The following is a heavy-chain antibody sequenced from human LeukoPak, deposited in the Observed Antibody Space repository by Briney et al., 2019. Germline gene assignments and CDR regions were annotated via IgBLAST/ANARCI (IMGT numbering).Heavy chain of an antibody. CDR3: AKDVVRGVLYQMYYFDY. J-gene: IGHJ4*02. CDR1: GFIFNKYW. Sequence: GGSLRLSCTASGFIFNKYWMSWVRQAPGKGLEWVATVREDGAEKYYVDSVKGRITISRDNAKNSLYLQINSPRVEDTAVYYCAKDVVRGVLYQMYYFDYWGQGTLVTVSS. CDR2: VREDGAEK. D-gene: IGHD3-10*01. V-gene: IGHV3-7*01.